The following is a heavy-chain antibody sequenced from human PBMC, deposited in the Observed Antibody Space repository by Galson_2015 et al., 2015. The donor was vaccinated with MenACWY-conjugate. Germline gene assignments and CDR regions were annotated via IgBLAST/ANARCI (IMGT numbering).Heavy chain of an antibody. D-gene: IGHD1-1*01. CDR2: TKADGSFS. Sequence: SLRLSCAASGFTFNNYWMHWVRQPPGKGLEWISYTKADGSFSNYADSVKGRFTISTDNAKNMVYLQMDGLGDEDTAVYFCARDTNWSFDSWGQGTLVTVSS. V-gene: IGHV3-74*01. CDR3: ARDTNWSFDS. CDR1: GFTFNNYW. J-gene: IGHJ4*02.